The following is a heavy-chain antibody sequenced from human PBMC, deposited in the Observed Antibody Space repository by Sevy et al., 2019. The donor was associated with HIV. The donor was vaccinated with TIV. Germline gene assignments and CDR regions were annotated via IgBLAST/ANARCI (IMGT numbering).Heavy chain of an antibody. D-gene: IGHD6-13*01. CDR3: AKSPSSPGSSSTWATFDY. Sequence: GGSLRLSCAASGFTFSNYAMSWVRQAPGKGLEWVSAISASGGTTFFADSVKGRFTISRDNSKNTMYLQLNSLKVEDTAVYYCAKSPSSPGSSSTWATFDYWGQGPLVTVSS. V-gene: IGHV3-23*01. CDR2: ISASGGTT. CDR1: GFTFSNYA. J-gene: IGHJ4*02.